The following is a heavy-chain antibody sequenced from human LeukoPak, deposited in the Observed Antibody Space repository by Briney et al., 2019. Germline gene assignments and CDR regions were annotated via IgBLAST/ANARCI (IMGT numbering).Heavy chain of an antibody. CDR1: GGSISSSSYY. J-gene: IGHJ6*02. V-gene: IGHV4-39*01. Sequence: PSETLSLTCTVSGGSISSSSYYWGWIRQPPGKGLEWIGSIYYSGSTYYNPFLKSRVTISVDTSKNQFSLKLSSVTAADTAVYYCARPAYGSGSYSMDVWGQGTTVTVSS. CDR2: IYYSGST. CDR3: ARPAYGSGSYSMDV. D-gene: IGHD3-10*01.